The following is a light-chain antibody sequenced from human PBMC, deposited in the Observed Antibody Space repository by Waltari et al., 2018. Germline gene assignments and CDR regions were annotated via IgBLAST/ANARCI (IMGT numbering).Light chain of an antibody. Sequence: DIQMTQSPSSLSASVGDRVTITCRASQGITNDLGWYQQKPGKAPKRLIYEASSLQSGVPSRFSGSGFETEFTHTISSLQPEDFATYYCLQHNAYPRTFGQGTKLEIK. CDR3: LQHNAYPRT. CDR2: EAS. CDR1: QGITND. V-gene: IGKV1-17*01. J-gene: IGKJ2*01.